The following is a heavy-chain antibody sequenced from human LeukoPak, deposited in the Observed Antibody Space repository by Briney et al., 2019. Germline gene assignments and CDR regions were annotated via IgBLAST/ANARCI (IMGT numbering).Heavy chain of an antibody. CDR2: ASPTGTT. J-gene: IGHJ6*03. Sequence: GGSLRLSCVASGFSLRNYSLNWVRQGPGKGLEWVAHASPTGTTHYADSVKGRLTISRDNVRNSLSLQMHSLRSGDTAVYFCATAPFGTSDYTDVWGRGTTVTVSS. CDR3: ATAPFGTSDYTDV. D-gene: IGHD3/OR15-3a*01. CDR1: GFSLRNYS. V-gene: IGHV3-48*01.